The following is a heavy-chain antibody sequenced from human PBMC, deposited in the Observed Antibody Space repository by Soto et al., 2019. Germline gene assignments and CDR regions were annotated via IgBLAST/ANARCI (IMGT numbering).Heavy chain of an antibody. J-gene: IGHJ6*02. CDR2: INAGNGNT. CDR3: ARLNGYCVSTSCHGYYGMDV. Sequence: ASVKVSCKASGYTFTNYAMHWVRQAPGQRLEWMGWINAGNGNTKYSQKFQGRVTITRDTSASTAYMELSSLRSEDTAVYYCARLNGYCVSTSCHGYYGMDVWGQGTTVTVSS. D-gene: IGHD2-2*03. CDR1: GYTFTNYA. V-gene: IGHV1-3*01.